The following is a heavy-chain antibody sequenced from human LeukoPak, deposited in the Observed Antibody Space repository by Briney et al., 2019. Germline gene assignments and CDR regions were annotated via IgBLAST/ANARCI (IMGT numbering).Heavy chain of an antibody. CDR3: AAGLITMIVVDGDYYYYMDV. V-gene: IGHV1-69*05. J-gene: IGHJ6*03. CDR1: GGTFSSYA. Sequence: GSSVKVSCEASGGTFSSYAISWVRQAPGQGLEWMGRIIPIFGTANYAQKFQGRVTITTDESTSTAYMELSSLRSEDTAVYYCAAGLITMIVVDGDYYYYMDVWGKGTTVTVSS. CDR2: IIPIFGTA. D-gene: IGHD3-22*01.